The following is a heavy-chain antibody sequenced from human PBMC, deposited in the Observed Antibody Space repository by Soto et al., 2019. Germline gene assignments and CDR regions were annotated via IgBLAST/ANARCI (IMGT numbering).Heavy chain of an antibody. CDR2: IYHSGST. Sequence: SETRSLTCAVSGVSISSGGYSWSWIRQPPGKGLEWIGYIYHSGSTYYNPSLKSRVTISVDRSKNQFSLKLSSVTAADTAVYYCARGRGIIVGAHGTRTRTYGMDVWGQGTTVTVSS. J-gene: IGHJ6*02. CDR3: ARGRGIIVGAHGTRTRTYGMDV. CDR1: GVSISSGGYS. D-gene: IGHD1-26*01. V-gene: IGHV4-30-2*01.